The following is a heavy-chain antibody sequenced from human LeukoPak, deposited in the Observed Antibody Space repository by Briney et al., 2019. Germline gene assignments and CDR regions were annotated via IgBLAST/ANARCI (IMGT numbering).Heavy chain of an antibody. V-gene: IGHV1-69*04. CDR1: GGTFSSYA. CDR3: AKDTGDYYDSSGYLGDY. J-gene: IGHJ4*02. D-gene: IGHD3-22*01. Sequence: SVKVSCKASGGTFSSYAISWVRQAPGQGLEWMGRIIPILGIANYAQKFQGRVTITADKSTSTAYMELSSLRSEDTAVYYCAKDTGDYYDSSGYLGDYWGQGTLVTVSS. CDR2: IIPILGIA.